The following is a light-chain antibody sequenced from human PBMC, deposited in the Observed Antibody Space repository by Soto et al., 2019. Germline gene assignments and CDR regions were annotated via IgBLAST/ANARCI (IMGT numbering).Light chain of an antibody. CDR2: EVN. CDR1: SSDVGGYNY. Sequence: QSALTQPPSASGSLGQSVAISCTGPSSDVGGYNYVSWYQQHPGKAPKLMIYEVNKRPSGVPDRFSGSKSGNTASLTVSGLQAEDEADYYCSSYAGSSNVFGTGTKVTVL. CDR3: SSYAGSSNV. V-gene: IGLV2-8*01. J-gene: IGLJ1*01.